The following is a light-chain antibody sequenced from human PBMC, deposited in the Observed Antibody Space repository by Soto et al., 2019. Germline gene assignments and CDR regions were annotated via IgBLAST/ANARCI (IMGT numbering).Light chain of an antibody. CDR3: CSYAGSYTLV. V-gene: IGLV2-11*01. Sequence: QSALTQPRSVSGSPGQSVTLSCTGTSSDVGGYHYVSWYQHHPGKAPKIIIYDVNKRPSGVPDRFSGSKSGNTASLTNSGLQTEDEADDYCCSYAGSYTLVFGGGTKLTVL. J-gene: IGLJ2*01. CDR1: SSDVGGYHY. CDR2: DVN.